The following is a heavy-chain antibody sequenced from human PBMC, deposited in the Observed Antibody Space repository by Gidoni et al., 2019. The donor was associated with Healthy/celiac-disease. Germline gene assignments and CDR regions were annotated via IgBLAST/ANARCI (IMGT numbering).Heavy chain of an antibody. CDR2: ISSSSSYI. Sequence: EVQLVESGGGLVKPGGSLRLSCAASGFPFSSYSMNWVRQAPGKGLEWVSSISSSSSYIYYADSVKGRFTISRDNAKNSLYLQMNSLRAEDTAVYYCARGVVPAASPFDYWGQGTLVTVSS. CDR1: GFPFSSYS. D-gene: IGHD2-2*01. CDR3: ARGVVPAASPFDY. V-gene: IGHV3-21*01. J-gene: IGHJ4*02.